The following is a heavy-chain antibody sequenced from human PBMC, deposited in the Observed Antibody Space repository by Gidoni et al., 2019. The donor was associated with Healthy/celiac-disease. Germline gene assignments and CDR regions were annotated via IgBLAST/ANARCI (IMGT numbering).Heavy chain of an antibody. Sequence: QVQLVESGGGVVQPGRSLRLSCAASGFTFSSYGMHWVRQAPGKGLEWVAVIWYDGSNKYYADSVKGRFTISRDNSKNTLYLQMNSLRAEDTAVYYCARDRPAPRGFFDYWGQGTLVTVSS. J-gene: IGHJ4*02. CDR3: ARDRPAPRGFFDY. D-gene: IGHD3-10*01. CDR2: IWYDGSNK. V-gene: IGHV3-33*01. CDR1: GFTFSSYG.